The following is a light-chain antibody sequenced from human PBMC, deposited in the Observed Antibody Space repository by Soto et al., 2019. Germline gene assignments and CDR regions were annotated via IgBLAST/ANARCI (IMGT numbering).Light chain of an antibody. CDR1: QGIASY. Sequence: DIQMTQSPSLLSASVGDRVTITCRASQGIASYLAWFQQKPGKAPKSLIHGASTLESGVPSKFSGSGFGTDFTLTISSLQPEDFATYYCQQYNSYPQTFGGGTKVEFK. CDR2: GAS. J-gene: IGKJ4*01. V-gene: IGKV1-16*02. CDR3: QQYNSYPQT.